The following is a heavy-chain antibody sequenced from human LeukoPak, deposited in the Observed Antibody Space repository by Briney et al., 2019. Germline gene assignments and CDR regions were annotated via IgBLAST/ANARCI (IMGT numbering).Heavy chain of an antibody. CDR3: ARGYSRNSFDY. J-gene: IGHJ4*02. Sequence: SVKGRFSISRDNSKNALYLQMNSLSAEDTAVYFCARGYSRNSFDYWGQGTLVTVSS. V-gene: IGHV3-30*07. D-gene: IGHD6-13*01.